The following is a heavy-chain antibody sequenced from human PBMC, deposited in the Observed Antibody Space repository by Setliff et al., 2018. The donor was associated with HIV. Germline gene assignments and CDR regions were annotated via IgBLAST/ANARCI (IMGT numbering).Heavy chain of an antibody. Sequence: GESLKISCAASGFTFSDFWMSWVRQAPGKGLEWVANIKQDSVDSYVDSVKGRFSISRDNAKNSLFLQLSSLRVEDTAVYYCARVWRTDGYNRMAFDIWGQGTMVTVSS. V-gene: IGHV3-7*03. D-gene: IGHD5-12*01. CDR3: ARVWRTDGYNRMAFDI. CDR1: GFTFSDFW. CDR2: IKQDSVD. J-gene: IGHJ3*02.